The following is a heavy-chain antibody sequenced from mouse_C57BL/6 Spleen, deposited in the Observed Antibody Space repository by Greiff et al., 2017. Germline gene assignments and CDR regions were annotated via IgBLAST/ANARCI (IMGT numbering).Heavy chain of an antibody. J-gene: IGHJ2*01. Sequence: QVQLQQSGPELVKPGASVKISCKASGYAFSSSWMNWVKQRPGKGLEWIGRIYPGDGDTKYNGKFKGKATLTADKSSSTAYMQLSSLTSEDSAVYFCANSNFDYWGQGTTLTVSS. D-gene: IGHD2-5*01. CDR2: IYPGDGDT. CDR1: GYAFSSSW. V-gene: IGHV1-82*01. CDR3: ANSNFDY.